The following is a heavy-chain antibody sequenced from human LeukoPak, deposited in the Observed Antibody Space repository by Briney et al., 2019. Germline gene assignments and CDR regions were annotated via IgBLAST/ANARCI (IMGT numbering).Heavy chain of an antibody. CDR3: AKTRGYCSGGSCYQDY. CDR2: ISGSGGNT. J-gene: IGHJ4*02. V-gene: IGHV3-23*01. CDR1: GFTFSSHA. Sequence: RGSLRLSCAASGFTFSSHAMAWVRQAPGKGLEWVSGISGSGGNTYYADSVKGRFTISRDNSKNTLFLQMNSLRAEDTAVYYCAKTRGYCSGGSCYQDYWGQGTLVTVSS. D-gene: IGHD2-15*01.